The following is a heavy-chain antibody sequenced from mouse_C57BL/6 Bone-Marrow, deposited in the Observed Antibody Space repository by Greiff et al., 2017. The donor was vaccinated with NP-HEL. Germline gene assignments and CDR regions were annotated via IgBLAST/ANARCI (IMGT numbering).Heavy chain of an antibody. Sequence: VKLMESGGGLVKPGASLKLSCAASGFTFSSYAMSWVRQTPEKRLEWVATISDGGSYTYYPDNVKGRFTISRDNAKNNLYLQMSHLKSEDTAMYYCAREAIYDGYYAMDYWGQGTSVTVSS. V-gene: IGHV5-4*01. CDR2: ISDGGSYT. CDR1: GFTFSSYA. CDR3: AREAIYDGYYAMDY. J-gene: IGHJ4*01. D-gene: IGHD2-3*01.